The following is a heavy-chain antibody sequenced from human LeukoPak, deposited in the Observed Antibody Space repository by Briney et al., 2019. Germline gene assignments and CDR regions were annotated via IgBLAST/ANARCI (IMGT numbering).Heavy chain of an antibody. D-gene: IGHD6-19*01. CDR1: GFSLNTYA. CDR2: ISNDGNYK. CDR3: ARGVAVAGAGWYFDY. Sequence: PGGSLRLSCAASGFSLNTYAMHWVRQAPGKGLEWVALISNDGNYKYYADSVKGRFTISRDNSKNTLSLQMNSLRPEDTAVYYCARGVAVAGAGWYFDYWGQGTLVTVSS. J-gene: IGHJ4*02. V-gene: IGHV3-30-3*01.